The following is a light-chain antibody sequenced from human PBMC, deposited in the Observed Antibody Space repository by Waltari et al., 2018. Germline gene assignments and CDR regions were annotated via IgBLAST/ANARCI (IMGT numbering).Light chain of an antibody. CDR2: DAT. V-gene: IGKV1D-12*01. J-gene: IGKJ5*01. Sequence: DIQMTQSPSSVSASVGDRVPITCRAIQGIRSWLTCYQKKPGEAPKVLIHDATSLQSGVPSRFSGSGSGTDFTLTINGLQPEDFATYYCQQANSFPITFGQGTRLDIK. CDR3: QQANSFPIT. CDR1: QGIRSW.